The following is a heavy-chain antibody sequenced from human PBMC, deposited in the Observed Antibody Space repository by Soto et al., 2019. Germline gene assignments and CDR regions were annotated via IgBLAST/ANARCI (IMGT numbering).Heavy chain of an antibody. D-gene: IGHD5-12*01. CDR3: ARDMDFVDIVSPIVHHYSFSGMDV. J-gene: IGHJ6*02. CDR2: IWYDGRNK. V-gene: IGHV3-33*01. Sequence: QVQVVESGGGVVQAGRSLRLSCEVSGFTFSRYGMHWVRQAPGRGLDWVAFIWYDGRNKKYGDSVKGRFTVSRDELKNTVYLQMESLRAEDTAVYYCARDMDFVDIVSPIVHHYSFSGMDVWGQGTTVTVSS. CDR1: GFTFSRYG.